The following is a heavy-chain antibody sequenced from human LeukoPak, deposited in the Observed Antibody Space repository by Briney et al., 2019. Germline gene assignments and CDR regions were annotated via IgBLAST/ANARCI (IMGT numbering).Heavy chain of an antibody. V-gene: IGHV4-39*07. J-gene: IGHJ5*02. CDR1: GGSISSSSYY. CDR3: ARDKRYFGVVKHNWFDP. CDR2: IYYSGST. D-gene: IGHD3-3*01. Sequence: SETLSLTCTVSGGSISSSSYYWGWIRQPPGKGLEWIGSIYYSGSTYYNPSLKSRVTISVDTSKNQFSLKLSSVTAADTAVYYCARDKRYFGVVKHNWFDPWGQGTLVTVSS.